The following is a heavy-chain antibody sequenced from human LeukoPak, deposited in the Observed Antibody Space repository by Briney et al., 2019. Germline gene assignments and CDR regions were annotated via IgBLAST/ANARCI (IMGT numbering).Heavy chain of an antibody. CDR3: VKDRPCDGCMPMDA. CDR1: GFTFSRYA. Sequence: GGSLRLSCAASGFTFSRYAMNWVRQAPGKGLEWVSYINTDSSDIHYADSVKGRFTISRDNSKDTVYLQMNSLRVEDTAKYFCVKDRPCDGCMPMDACGQGTTVTVSS. D-gene: IGHD5-24*01. J-gene: IGHJ6*02. CDR2: INTDSSDI. V-gene: IGHV3-21*05.